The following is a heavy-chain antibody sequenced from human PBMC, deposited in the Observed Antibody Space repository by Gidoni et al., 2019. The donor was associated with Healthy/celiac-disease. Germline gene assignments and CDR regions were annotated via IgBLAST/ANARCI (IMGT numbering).Heavy chain of an antibody. CDR1: GVSLSTSGVG. V-gene: IGHV2-5*02. Sequence: QTTLKESGPTLVKPTQPPTLTCTFSGVSLSTSGVGVGWIRQPPGKALEWLALIYWDDDQRYSPSLKSRLTITTDTSKNQVVLTMTNMDPVDTATYYCARVDGWFDPWGQGTLVTVSS. CDR2: IYWDDDQ. J-gene: IGHJ5*02. CDR3: ARVDGWFDP. D-gene: IGHD2-8*01.